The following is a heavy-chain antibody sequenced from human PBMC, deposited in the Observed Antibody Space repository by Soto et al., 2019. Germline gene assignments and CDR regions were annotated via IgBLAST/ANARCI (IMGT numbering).Heavy chain of an antibody. CDR2: IYHSGST. CDR1: GGSISSGGYS. J-gene: IGHJ4*02. Sequence: QLQLQESGSGLVKPSQTLSLTCAVSGGSISSGGYSWSWIRQPPGKGLEWIGYIYHSGSTYYNPSLKSRVTISVDRSKNQFSLKLSSVTAADTAVYYCARGQFSVFWSGYSFDYWGQGTLVTVSS. CDR3: ARGQFSVFWSGYSFDY. D-gene: IGHD3-3*01. V-gene: IGHV4-30-2*01.